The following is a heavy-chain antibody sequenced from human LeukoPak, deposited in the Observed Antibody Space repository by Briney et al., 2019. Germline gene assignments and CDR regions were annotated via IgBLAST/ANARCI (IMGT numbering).Heavy chain of an antibody. V-gene: IGHV3-23*01. CDR2: ISGSGGST. CDR1: GFTFSSYS. Sequence: GGSLRLSCAASGFTFSSYSMNWVRQAPGKGLEWVSAISGSGGSTYYADSVKGRFTISRDNSKNTMYLQMNSLRAEDTAVYYCAKARAYSYGYSDYWGQGTLVTVSS. D-gene: IGHD5-18*01. CDR3: AKARAYSYGYSDY. J-gene: IGHJ4*02.